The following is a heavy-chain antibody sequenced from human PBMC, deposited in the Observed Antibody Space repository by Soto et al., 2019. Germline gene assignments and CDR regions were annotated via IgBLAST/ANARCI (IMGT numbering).Heavy chain of an antibody. CDR3: ARATDVVAGGY. J-gene: IGHJ4*02. V-gene: IGHV4-34*01. Sequence: SETLSLTCAVYGGSFSGYYWSWFRQPPGKGLAWIGEINHRGSTKYNPSLKSRVTISVGTSKNQFSLKLSSVNAADTAVYYCARATDVVAGGYWGQGSLVTVSS. CDR2: INHRGST. CDR1: GGSFSGYY. D-gene: IGHD5-12*01.